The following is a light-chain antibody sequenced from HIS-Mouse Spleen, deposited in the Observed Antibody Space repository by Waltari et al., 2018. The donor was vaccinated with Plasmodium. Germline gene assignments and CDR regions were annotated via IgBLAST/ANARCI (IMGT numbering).Light chain of an antibody. CDR3: QQYYSFPLT. CDR2: AAS. Sequence: VIWMILSPSLLSAFTVDRFTSSCRMNQGISSYLAWYQQKPGKAPELLIYAASTLQSGVPSRFSGSGSGTDFTLTISCLQSEDFATYYCQQYYSFPLTFGPGTKVDIK. J-gene: IGKJ3*01. V-gene: IGKV1D-8*03. CDR1: QGISSY.